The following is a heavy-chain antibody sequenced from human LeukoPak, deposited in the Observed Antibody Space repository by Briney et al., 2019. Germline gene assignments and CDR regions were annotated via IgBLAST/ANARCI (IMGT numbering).Heavy chain of an antibody. CDR3: ARRSLRSTALDY. V-gene: IGHV3-7*01. D-gene: IGHD3-3*01. CDR1: GFTFSSCW. J-gene: IGHJ4*02. CDR2: IKQDGSEK. Sequence: GGSLRLSCAASGFTFSSCWMSWVRQAPGKGLEWVANIKQDGSEKYYVDSVKGRFTISRDSAKNSLYLQMNSLRAEDTAVYYCARRSLRSTALDYWGQGTLVTVSS.